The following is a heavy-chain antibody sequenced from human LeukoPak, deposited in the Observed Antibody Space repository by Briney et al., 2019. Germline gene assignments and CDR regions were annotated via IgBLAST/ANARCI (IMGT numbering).Heavy chain of an antibody. CDR1: GFTFSSYA. Sequence: GRSLRLSCAASGFTFSSYAMHWARQAPGKGLEWVAVISYDGSNKYYADSVKGRFTISRDNSKNTLYLQMNSLRAEDTAVYYCARPRGAFDIWGQGTMVTVSS. D-gene: IGHD3-10*01. CDR2: ISYDGSNK. CDR3: ARPRGAFDI. V-gene: IGHV3-30-3*01. J-gene: IGHJ3*02.